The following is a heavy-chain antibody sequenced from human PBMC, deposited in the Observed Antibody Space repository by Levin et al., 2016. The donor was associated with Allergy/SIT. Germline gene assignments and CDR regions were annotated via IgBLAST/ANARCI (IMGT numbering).Heavy chain of an antibody. CDR3: ARETGLWYFDY. J-gene: IGHJ4*02. Sequence: WVRQAPGQGLEWMGIINPSGGSTSYAQKFQGRVTMTRDTSTSTVYMELSSLRSEDTAVYYCARETGLWYFDYWGQGTLVTVSS. CDR2: INPSGGST. V-gene: IGHV1-46*01. D-gene: IGHD2-21*01.